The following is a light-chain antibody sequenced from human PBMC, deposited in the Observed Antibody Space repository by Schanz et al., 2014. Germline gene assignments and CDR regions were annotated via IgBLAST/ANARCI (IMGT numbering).Light chain of an antibody. CDR3: SSYATTNTLV. CDR2: EVS. CDR1: SSDIGNYNL. J-gene: IGLJ2*01. Sequence: QSVLTQPASVSGSPGQSITISCTGTSSDIGNYNLVSWYQQHPGKAPKVMIYEVSKWPSGVSNRFSGSKSGNTASLTISGLQAEDEADYYCSSYATTNTLVFGGGTKLTVL. V-gene: IGLV2-14*02.